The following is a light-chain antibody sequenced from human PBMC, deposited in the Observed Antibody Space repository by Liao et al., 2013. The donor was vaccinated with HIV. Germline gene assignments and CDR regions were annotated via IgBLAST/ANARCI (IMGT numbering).Light chain of an antibody. V-gene: IGLV3-25*02. CDR1: ALPKQY. J-gene: IGLJ2*01. CDR2: KDS. Sequence: SYELTQPPSVSVSPGQTARITCSGDALPKQYAYWYQQKPGQAPVLLIYKDSDRPSGIPERFSGSSSGTTVTLTIRGAQAMDEADYYCQAWDSSTAVFGGGTKLTVL. CDR3: QAWDSSTAV.